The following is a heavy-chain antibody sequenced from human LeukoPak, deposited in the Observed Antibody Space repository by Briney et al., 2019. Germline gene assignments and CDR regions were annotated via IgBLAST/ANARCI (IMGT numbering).Heavy chain of an antibody. Sequence: ASVKVSCRASGYTFTSYDINWVRQATGQGLEWMGWMNPNSGNTGYAQKFQGRVTMTRNTSISTAYMELSSLRSEDTAVYYCALYGGSGWYGDAFDIWGQGTMVTVSS. V-gene: IGHV1-8*01. D-gene: IGHD6-19*01. J-gene: IGHJ3*02. CDR1: GYTFTSYD. CDR2: MNPNSGNT. CDR3: ALYGGSGWYGDAFDI.